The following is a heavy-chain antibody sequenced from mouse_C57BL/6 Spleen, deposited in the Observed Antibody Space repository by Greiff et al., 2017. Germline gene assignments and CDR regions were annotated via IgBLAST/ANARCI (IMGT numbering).Heavy chain of an antibody. V-gene: IGHV3-6*01. CDR1: GYSITSGYY. D-gene: IGHD1-1*01. J-gene: IGHJ3*01. CDR3: ARGGYGSSYGAWFAY. CDR2: ISYDGSN. Sequence: VQLKESGPGLVKPSQSLSLTCSVTGYSITSGYYWNWIRQFPGNKLEWMGYISYDGSNNYNPSLKNRISITRDTSKNQFFLKLNSVTTEDTATYYCARGGYGSSYGAWFAYWGQGTLVTVSA.